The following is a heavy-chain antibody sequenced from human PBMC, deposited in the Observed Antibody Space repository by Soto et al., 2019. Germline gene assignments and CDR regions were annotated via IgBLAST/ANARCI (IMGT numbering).Heavy chain of an antibody. Sequence: GGSLRLSCAASGFTFSSYWMSWVRQAPGKGLEWVANIKQDGSEKYYVDSVKGRFTISRDNAKNSLYLQMNSLRAEDTAVYYCARAQYSRTRPNWFDPWGQGTLVTVSS. V-gene: IGHV3-7*01. CDR3: ARAQYSRTRPNWFDP. J-gene: IGHJ5*02. CDR1: GFTFSSYW. CDR2: IKQDGSEK. D-gene: IGHD6-6*01.